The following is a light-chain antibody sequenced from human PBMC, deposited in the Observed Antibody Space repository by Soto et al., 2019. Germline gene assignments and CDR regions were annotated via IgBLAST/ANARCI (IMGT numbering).Light chain of an antibody. Sequence: QPVLTQPPSASGTPGQRVTISCSGSRSNIGSNYVYWYQQLPGTAPKLLIYSNNQRPSGVPDRFSGSKSGTSASLAISGLRSEDEADYYCAAWDNSLSGRVFGGGTQLTVL. CDR1: RSNIGSNY. CDR3: AAWDNSLSGRV. V-gene: IGLV1-47*02. J-gene: IGLJ3*02. CDR2: SNN.